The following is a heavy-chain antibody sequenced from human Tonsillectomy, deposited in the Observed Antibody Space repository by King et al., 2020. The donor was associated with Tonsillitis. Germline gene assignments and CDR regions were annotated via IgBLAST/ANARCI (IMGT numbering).Heavy chain of an antibody. Sequence: VQLVESGAEVKKPGASVKVSCKASGYTFTDYYIHWVRQAPGQGLEWMGWINPNSGGTNYAQNFQGRVTMTRDTSISTAYMELSTLRSDDTAGYFCARDSYYDGSGYSDSWGQGTLLTVSS. CDR2: INPNSGGT. V-gene: IGHV1-2*02. CDR3: ARDSYYDGSGYSDS. CDR1: GYTFTDYY. D-gene: IGHD3-22*01. J-gene: IGHJ4*02.